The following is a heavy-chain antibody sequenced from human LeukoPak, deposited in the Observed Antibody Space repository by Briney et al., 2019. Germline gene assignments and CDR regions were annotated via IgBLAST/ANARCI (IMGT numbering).Heavy chain of an antibody. V-gene: IGHV1-2*02. Sequence: GASVKVSYKASGYTFTGYYMHWVRQAPGQGLEWMGWINPNSGGTNYAQKFQGRVTMTRDTSISTAYMELSRLRSDDTAVYYCARGSNWGAAYYYYYGMDVWGQGTTVTVSS. CDR3: ARGSNWGAAYYYYYGMDV. D-gene: IGHD7-27*01. CDR1: GYTFTGYY. J-gene: IGHJ6*02. CDR2: INPNSGGT.